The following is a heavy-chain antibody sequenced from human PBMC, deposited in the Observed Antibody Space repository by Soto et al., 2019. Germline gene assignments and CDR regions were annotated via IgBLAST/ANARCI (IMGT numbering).Heavy chain of an antibody. Sequence: QVQLQQWGAGLLKPSETLSLTCAVYGGSFSGYYWSWIRQPPGKGLEWIGEINHSGSTNYNPSLKGRVTISVDTSKNQFSLKLSSVTAADTAVYYCARGLWIAARDEDYYYYGMDVWGQGTTVTVSS. CDR3: ARGLWIAARDEDYYYYGMDV. V-gene: IGHV4-34*01. D-gene: IGHD6-13*01. CDR2: INHSGST. J-gene: IGHJ6*02. CDR1: GGSFSGYY.